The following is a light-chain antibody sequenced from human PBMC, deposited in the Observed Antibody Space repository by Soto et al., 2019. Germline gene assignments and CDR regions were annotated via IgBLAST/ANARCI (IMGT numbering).Light chain of an antibody. V-gene: IGKV3-20*01. J-gene: IGKJ4*01. CDR2: DAS. Sequence: EIVLTQSPGTLSLSPGARATLSCRAIQSVGTFLAWYQQKPGQAPRLLIYDASNRATGIPDRFSGSGSGTDFTLTISRLEPEDFAVYYCQQYGSSPPRLTFGGGTKV. CDR3: QQYGSSPPRLT. CDR1: QSVGTF.